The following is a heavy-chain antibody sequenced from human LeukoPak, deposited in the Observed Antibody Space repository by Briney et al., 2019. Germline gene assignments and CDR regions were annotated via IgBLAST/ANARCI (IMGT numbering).Heavy chain of an antibody. Sequence: SETLSLTCAVYGGSFSGYYWSWIRQPPGKGLEWIGEINHSGSTNYNPSLKSRVTISVDTSKSQFSLKLNSMTATDTAVYYCARHSGSYYDNYDYWGQGALVTVSS. V-gene: IGHV4-34*01. J-gene: IGHJ4*02. D-gene: IGHD1-26*01. CDR2: INHSGST. CDR3: ARHSGSYYDNYDY. CDR1: GGSFSGYY.